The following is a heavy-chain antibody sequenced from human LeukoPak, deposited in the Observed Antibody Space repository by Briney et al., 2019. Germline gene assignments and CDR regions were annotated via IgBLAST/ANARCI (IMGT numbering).Heavy chain of an antibody. CDR1: GGSISSGNYY. CDR3: ATYGSGSYRFDP. J-gene: IGHJ5*02. Sequence: SETLSLTCTVSGGSISSGNYYWSWIRQHPGKGLEWIGYIHHSGSTYYNPSLKSRVIISVDTSKNQFSLKLNSVTAANTAVYYCATYGSGSYRFDPWGQGTLVTVSS. D-gene: IGHD3-10*01. CDR2: IHHSGST. V-gene: IGHV4-31*03.